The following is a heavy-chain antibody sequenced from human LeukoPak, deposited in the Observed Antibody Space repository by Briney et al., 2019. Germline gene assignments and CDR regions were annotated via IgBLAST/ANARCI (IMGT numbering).Heavy chain of an antibody. CDR1: GGSISSSSYY. J-gene: IGHJ4*02. CDR3: ARYSSSWLTLDY. Sequence: SETLSLTCTVSGGSISSSSYYWGWIRQPPGKGLEWIGRIYYSGSTYYNPSLKSRVTISVDTSKNQFSLKLSSVTAADTAVYYCARYSSSWLTLDYWGQGTLVTVSS. CDR2: IYYSGST. V-gene: IGHV4-39*01. D-gene: IGHD6-13*01.